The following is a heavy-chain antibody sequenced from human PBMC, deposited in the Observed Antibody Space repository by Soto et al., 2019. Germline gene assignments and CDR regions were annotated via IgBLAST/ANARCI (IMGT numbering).Heavy chain of an antibody. CDR1: GYTFTGYH. J-gene: IGHJ5*02. CDR2: INPSSGDT. V-gene: IGHV1-2*02. Sequence: ASVKVSCKASGYTFTGYHIHWVRQAPGQGLYWMGWINPSSGDTNYAQKFQGRVTMTRDTSISTAFMELSRLTFDDTAVYYCARHHGYGARFDPWGQGTLVTVSS. CDR3: ARHHGYGARFDP. D-gene: IGHD5-12*01.